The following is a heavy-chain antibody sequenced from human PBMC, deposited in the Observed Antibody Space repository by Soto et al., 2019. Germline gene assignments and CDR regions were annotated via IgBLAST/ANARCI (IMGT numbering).Heavy chain of an antibody. V-gene: IGHV3-23*01. J-gene: IGHJ2*01. CDR3: AKKGSPSGDHTNWYFDL. CDR1: GFTFRSYA. Sequence: PGGSLILSCGASGFTFRSYAMGWVRQGPGKGLEWISTITGSGSSAYYADSVKGRFTISRDNSKNTLYLQMDSLSADDTAVYFCAKKGSPSGDHTNWYFDLWGRGTLVTVSS. D-gene: IGHD7-27*01. CDR2: ITGSGSSA.